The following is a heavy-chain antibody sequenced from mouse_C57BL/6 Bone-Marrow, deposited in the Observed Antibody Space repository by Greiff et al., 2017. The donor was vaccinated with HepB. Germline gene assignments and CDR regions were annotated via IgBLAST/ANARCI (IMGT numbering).Heavy chain of an antibody. J-gene: IGHJ4*01. V-gene: IGHV1-67*01. D-gene: IGHD2-4*01. CDR2: ISTYYGDA. CDR3: ARGAEDYGYAMDY. Sequence: VKLQQSGPELVRPGVSVKISCKGSGYTFTDYAMHWVKQSHAKSLEWIGVISTYYGDASYNQKFKDKATMTVDKSSSTAYMQFSSLTSEDSAIYYCARGAEDYGYAMDYWGQGTSVTVSS. CDR1: GYTFTDYA.